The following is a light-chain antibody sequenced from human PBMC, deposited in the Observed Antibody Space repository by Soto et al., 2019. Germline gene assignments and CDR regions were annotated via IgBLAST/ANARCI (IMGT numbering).Light chain of an antibody. V-gene: IGKV3-11*01. Sequence: EVVLTQSPGTLSLNPGERATLSCRASQSVSNNYLAWYQQKPGQAPRLLIYDASNRATGTPARFSGSGSGTDFTLTISSLEPEDFAVYYCQQRSNWPSFGQGTRLE. CDR1: QSVSNNY. CDR2: DAS. CDR3: QQRSNWPS. J-gene: IGKJ5*01.